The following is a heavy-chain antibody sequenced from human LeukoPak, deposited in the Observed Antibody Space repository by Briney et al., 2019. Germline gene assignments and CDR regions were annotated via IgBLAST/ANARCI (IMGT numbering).Heavy chain of an antibody. D-gene: IGHD3-22*01. Sequence: PSETLSLTCAVYGGSFSGYYWSWIRQPPGKGLEWIGEINHSGSTNYNPSLKSRVTISVDTSKNQFSLKLSSVTAADTAVYYCAREGGPYYDSSGYFDYWGQGTLATVSS. CDR3: AREGGPYYDSSGYFDY. V-gene: IGHV4-34*01. J-gene: IGHJ4*02. CDR1: GGSFSGYY. CDR2: INHSGST.